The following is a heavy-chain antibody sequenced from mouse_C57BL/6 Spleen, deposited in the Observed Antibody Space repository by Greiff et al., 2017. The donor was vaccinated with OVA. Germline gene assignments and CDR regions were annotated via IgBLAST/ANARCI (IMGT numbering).Heavy chain of an antibody. D-gene: IGHD4-1*01. J-gene: IGHJ3*01. CDR1: GYTFTDYY. CDR3: VRGGNWGFAY. CDR2: INPNNGGT. V-gene: IGHV1-26*01. Sequence: EVQLQQSGPELVKPGASVKISCKASGYTFTDYYMNWVKQSHGKSLEWIGDINPNNGGTSYNQKFKGKATLTVDKSSSTAYMELRSLTSEDSAVYYCVRGGNWGFAYWGQGTLVTVSA.